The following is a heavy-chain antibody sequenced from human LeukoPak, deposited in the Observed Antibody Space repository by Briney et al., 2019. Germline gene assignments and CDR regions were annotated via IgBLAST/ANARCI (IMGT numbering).Heavy chain of an antibody. J-gene: IGHJ3*02. CDR2: INPNSGDT. Sequence: ASVKVSCKASGYIFTGYYMHWVRQAPGQGLEWMGWINPNSGDTNYAQKFQGRVTMTRDTSISTAYMELSRLRSDDTAVYYCATLYYDSSGYYLGHDAFDIWGQGTMVTVSS. CDR1: GYIFTGYY. V-gene: IGHV1-2*02. CDR3: ATLYYDSSGYYLGHDAFDI. D-gene: IGHD3-22*01.